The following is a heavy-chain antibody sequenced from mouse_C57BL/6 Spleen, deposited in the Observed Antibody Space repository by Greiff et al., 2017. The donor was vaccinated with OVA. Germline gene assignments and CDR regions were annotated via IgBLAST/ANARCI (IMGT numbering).Heavy chain of an antibody. CDR3: ARRGGNSFYAMDY. J-gene: IGHJ4*01. V-gene: IGHV1-69*01. Sequence: QVQLKQPGAELVMPGASVKLSCKASGYTFTSYWMHWVKQRPGQGLEWIGEIDPSDSYTNYHQKFKGKSTLTVDKSSCTAYMQLSSLTSEDSAVYYCARRGGNSFYAMDYWGQGTSVTVSS. CDR1: GYTFTSYW. D-gene: IGHD2-1*01. CDR2: IDPSDSYT.